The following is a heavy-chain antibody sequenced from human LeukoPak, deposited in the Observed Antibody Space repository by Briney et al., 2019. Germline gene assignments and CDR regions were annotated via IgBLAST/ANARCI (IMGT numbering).Heavy chain of an antibody. V-gene: IGHV3-23*01. CDR3: AKAGADNSVYRHFDY. D-gene: IGHD3-22*01. J-gene: IGHJ4*02. CDR1: GFTFTNYA. Sequence: GGSLRLSCAASGFTFTNYAMTWVRQAPGKGLEWVSVISGSGSNTDYADSVKGRFTISRDNSKNTLFLQLNSLRAEDTAVYYCAKAGADNSVYRHFDYWGQGTLVTVSS. CDR2: ISGSGSNT.